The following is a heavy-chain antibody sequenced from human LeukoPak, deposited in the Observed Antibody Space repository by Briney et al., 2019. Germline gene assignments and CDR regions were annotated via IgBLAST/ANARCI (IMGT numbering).Heavy chain of an antibody. CDR3: TTMCKEGTVTRYYFDY. D-gene: IGHD4-17*01. Sequence: GGSLRLSCAASGFTFSNAWMSWVRQAPGKGLEWVGRIKSKTDGGTTDYAAPVKGRFTISRDDSKNTLYLQMNSLKTEDTAVYYCTTMCKEGTVTRYYFDYWGQGTLVTVSS. CDR2: IKSKTDGGTT. CDR1: GFTFSNAW. J-gene: IGHJ4*02. V-gene: IGHV3-15*01.